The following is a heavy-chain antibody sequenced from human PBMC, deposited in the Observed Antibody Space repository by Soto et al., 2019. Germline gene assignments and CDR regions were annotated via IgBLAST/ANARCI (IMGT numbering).Heavy chain of an antibody. J-gene: IGHJ5*02. Sequence: SETLSLTCIVSGGSISSSYLSWIRRPPGKGLEWIGYIYSSGSTNYNPSLKSRVIMSLDTSKNQFSLRLRSVTAADTAVYYCARSARLVSAPTWFDPWGQGTLVTVSS. D-gene: IGHD2-2*01. CDR2: IYSSGST. V-gene: IGHV4-59*01. CDR3: ARSARLVSAPTWFDP. CDR1: GGSISSSY.